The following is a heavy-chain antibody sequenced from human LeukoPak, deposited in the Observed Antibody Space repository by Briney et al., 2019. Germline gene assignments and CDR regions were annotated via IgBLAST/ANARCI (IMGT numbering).Heavy chain of an antibody. CDR1: GFTFSSYA. D-gene: IGHD3-3*01. Sequence: PGGSLRLSCAASGFTFSSYAMHWVRQAPGKGLEWVALISYDGSNKYYADSVKGRFTISRDNSKNTLYLQVNSLSPEDTAVYHCASDMSYSGYYIDYWGQGTLVTVSS. CDR3: ASDMSYSGYYIDY. V-gene: IGHV3-30-3*01. CDR2: ISYDGSNK. J-gene: IGHJ4*02.